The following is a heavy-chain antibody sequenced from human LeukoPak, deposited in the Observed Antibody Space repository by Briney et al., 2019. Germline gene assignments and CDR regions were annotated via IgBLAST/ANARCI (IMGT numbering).Heavy chain of an antibody. CDR2: IYHSGST. CDR1: GGSISSSNW. D-gene: IGHD4-17*01. V-gene: IGHV4-4*02. CDR3: ARALDYGDYSTYFDY. J-gene: IGHJ4*02. Sequence: PSETLSLTCAVSGGSISSSNWWSWVRQPPGKGLEWIGEIYHSGSTNYNPSLKSRVTISVDKSKNQFSLKLSSVTAADTAVYYCARALDYGDYSTYFDYWGQGTLVTVSS.